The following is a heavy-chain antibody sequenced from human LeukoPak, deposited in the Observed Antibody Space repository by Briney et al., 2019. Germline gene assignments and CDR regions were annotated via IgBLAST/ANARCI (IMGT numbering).Heavy chain of an antibody. CDR3: AILLGYCSSTSCYGHAFDI. V-gene: IGHV1-2*02. J-gene: IGHJ3*02. Sequence: GASVKVSCKASGYTFTGYYMHWVRQAPGQGLEWMGWINPNSGGTNYAQKFKGRVTMTRDTSISTAYMELSRLRSDDTAVYYCAILLGYCSSTSCYGHAFDIWGQGTMVTVSS. D-gene: IGHD2-2*01. CDR2: INPNSGGT. CDR1: GYTFTGYY.